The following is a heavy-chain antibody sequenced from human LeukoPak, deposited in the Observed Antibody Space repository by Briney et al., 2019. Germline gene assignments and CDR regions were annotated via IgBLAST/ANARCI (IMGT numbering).Heavy chain of an antibody. D-gene: IGHD2-8*02. CDR1: GGSFRGYY. CDR2: INHSGST. J-gene: IGHJ3*02. V-gene: IGHV4-34*01. Sequence: PSETLSLTCAVYGGSFRGYYWSWLRQPPGKGLEWIGEINHSGSTNYNPSLKSRVTISVDTSKNQFSLKLSSVTAADTAAYYCARLVDAFDIWGQGTMVTVSS. CDR3: ARLVDAFDI.